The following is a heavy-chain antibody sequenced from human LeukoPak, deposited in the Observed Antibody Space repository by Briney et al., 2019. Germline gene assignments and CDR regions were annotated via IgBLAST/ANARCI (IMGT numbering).Heavy chain of an antibody. CDR2: ISAYNGNT. D-gene: IGHD3-10*01. CDR3: ARVRGSGSYYLYGMDV. CDR1: GGTFSSYA. J-gene: IGHJ6*02. V-gene: IGHV1-18*01. Sequence: ASVKVSCKASGGTFSSYAISWVRQAPGQGLEWMGWISAYNGNTNYAQKLQGRVTMTTDTSTSTAYMELRSLRSDDTAVYYCARVRGSGSYYLYGMDVWGQGTTVTVSS.